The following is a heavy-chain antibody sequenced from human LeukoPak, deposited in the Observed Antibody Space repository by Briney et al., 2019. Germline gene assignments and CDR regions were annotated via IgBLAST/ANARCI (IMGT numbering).Heavy chain of an antibody. D-gene: IGHD6-19*01. CDR1: GFTFSNYA. V-gene: IGHV3-23*01. Sequence: GGSLRLSCAASGFTFSNYAMTWVRQAPGKGLEWVSGISGSGGRTYYADSVKGRFTISRGNSKNTLYLYMNSLRAEDTAVYYCAKDLSSGWYWYFDLWGRGTLVTVSS. CDR2: ISGSGGRT. J-gene: IGHJ2*01. CDR3: AKDLSSGWYWYFDL.